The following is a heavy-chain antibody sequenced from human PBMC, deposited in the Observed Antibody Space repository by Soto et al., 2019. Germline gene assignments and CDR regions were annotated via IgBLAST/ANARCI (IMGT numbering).Heavy chain of an antibody. J-gene: IGHJ5*02. CDR3: AKDSRSHPQGWFDP. CDR2: ISGSGDYT. CDR1: GFTFSIYA. D-gene: IGHD2-15*01. Sequence: EVQLLESGGGLVQPGESLRLSCAASGFTFSIYAMSWVRQAPGKRLEWVSSISGSGDYTYFADSVKGRFTISRDNSKDTLYLQMSSLRVEDTAIYYCAKDSRSHPQGWFDPWGQGTLVTVSS. V-gene: IGHV3-23*01.